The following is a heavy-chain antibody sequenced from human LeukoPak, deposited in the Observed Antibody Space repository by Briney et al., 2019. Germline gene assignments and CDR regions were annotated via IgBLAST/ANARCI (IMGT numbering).Heavy chain of an antibody. V-gene: IGHV3-48*01. CDR1: GFTFIRYS. CDR2: VNSGSSTI. D-gene: IGHD3-22*01. Sequence: PGGSLRLYCAASGFTFIRYSMNWVRQAPGKGLEWVAYVNSGSSTISYADSVRGRFTISRDNAKDSLYLQMNSLRAEDTAVYYCARDSGLSGYYFDHWGQGTPVTVSS. CDR3: ARDSGLSGYYFDH. J-gene: IGHJ4*02.